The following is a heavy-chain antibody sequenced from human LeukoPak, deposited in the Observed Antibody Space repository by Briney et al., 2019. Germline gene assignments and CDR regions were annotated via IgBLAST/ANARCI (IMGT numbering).Heavy chain of an antibody. J-gene: IGHJ4*02. V-gene: IGHV1-69*02. CDR3: ARASGQYSNYYFDH. D-gene: IGHD4-11*01. Sequence: SVKVSCKASGGTFSSYTISWVRQAPGQGLEWMGRIIPILGIANYAQKFQGRVTITADKSTSTAYMELSSLRSEDTAVYYCARASGQYSNYYFDHWGQGTLVTVSS. CDR1: GGTFSSYT. CDR2: IIPILGIA.